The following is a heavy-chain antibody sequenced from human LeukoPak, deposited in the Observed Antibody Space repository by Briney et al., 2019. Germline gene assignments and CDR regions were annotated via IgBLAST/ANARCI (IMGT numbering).Heavy chain of an antibody. J-gene: IGHJ4*02. CDR2: IYYSGST. CDR1: GGSISSGGYY. CDR3: ARQARTALNYFDY. V-gene: IGHV4-31*03. D-gene: IGHD6-6*01. Sequence: SQTLSLTCTVSGGSISSGGYYWSWIRQHPGKGLEWIGYIYYSGSTYYNPSLKSRVTISVDTSKNQFSLKLSSVTAVDTAVYYCARQARTALNYFDYWGQGTLVTVSS.